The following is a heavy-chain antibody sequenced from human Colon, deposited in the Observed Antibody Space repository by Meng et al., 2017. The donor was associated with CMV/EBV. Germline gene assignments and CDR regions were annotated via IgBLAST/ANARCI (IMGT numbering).Heavy chain of an antibody. D-gene: IGHD4-11*01. CDR3: ARPNTVTTVMDV. Sequence: ASVKVSCKASGYTFTGYYMHWVRQAPGQGLEWMGWINPNSGGTNYAQKFQGRVTMTRDTSISTAYMELSRLRSDDTAVYYCARPNTVTTVMDVWGQGTTVTVSS. J-gene: IGHJ6*02. V-gene: IGHV1-2*02. CDR2: INPNSGGT. CDR1: GYTFTGYY.